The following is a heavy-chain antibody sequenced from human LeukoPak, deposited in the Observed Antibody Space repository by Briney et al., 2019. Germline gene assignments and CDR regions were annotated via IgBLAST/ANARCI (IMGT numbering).Heavy chain of an antibody. D-gene: IGHD7-27*01. CDR2: INNGGGSA. CDR3: ARTRNWAFDAFDI. V-gene: IGHV3-23*01. J-gene: IGHJ3*02. CDR1: GFSFSSSA. Sequence: GGSLRLSCAASGFSFSSSAMSWVRQAPGKGLHWVSTINNGGGSAYYADSVKGRFTISRDYSRNTLYLQMNSLRVEDSAIYYCARTRNWAFDAFDIWGQGTMVTVSS.